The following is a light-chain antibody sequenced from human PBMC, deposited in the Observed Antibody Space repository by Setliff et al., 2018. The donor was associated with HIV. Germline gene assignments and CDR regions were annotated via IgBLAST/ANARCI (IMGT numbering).Light chain of an antibody. CDR1: SSVVGASNS. V-gene: IGLV2-11*01. Sequence: SVLTQPRSVSGSPGQSVTISCTGTSSVVGASNSVSWYQHHPGKAPKVIIYDVSDRPSGVPDRFSGSKSGNTASLTISGLQAEDEADYYCCSYAGSYTSLYVFGTGTKVTV. CDR3: CSYAGSYTSLYV. J-gene: IGLJ1*01. CDR2: DVS.